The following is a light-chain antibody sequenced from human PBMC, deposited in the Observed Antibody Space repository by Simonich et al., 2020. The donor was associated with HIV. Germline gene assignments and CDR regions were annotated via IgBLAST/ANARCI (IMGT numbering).Light chain of an antibody. CDR1: QNIDSW. CDR3: LQYNGFFLYT. Sequence: DIQMTQSPSTLSASVGDRVTITCRASQNIDSWLAWYQQKPGKAPKLLIYKASSLESGVPSRVSGSGSGTEFTLTISSLQPDDFATYYCLQYNGFFLYTFGQGTKLESK. V-gene: IGKV1-5*03. CDR2: KAS. J-gene: IGKJ2*01.